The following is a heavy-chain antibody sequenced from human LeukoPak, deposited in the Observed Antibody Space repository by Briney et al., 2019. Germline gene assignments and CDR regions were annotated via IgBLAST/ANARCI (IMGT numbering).Heavy chain of an antibody. Sequence: SETLSLTCAVYGGSFSGYYWSWIRQPPGKGLEWIGEINHSGSTNYNPSLKSRVTISVDTSKNQFFLKLSSVTAADTAVYYCARKLSNYYDSSGYFDYWGQGTLVTVSS. J-gene: IGHJ4*02. CDR3: ARKLSNYYDSSGYFDY. D-gene: IGHD3-22*01. CDR2: INHSGST. CDR1: GGSFSGYY. V-gene: IGHV4-34*01.